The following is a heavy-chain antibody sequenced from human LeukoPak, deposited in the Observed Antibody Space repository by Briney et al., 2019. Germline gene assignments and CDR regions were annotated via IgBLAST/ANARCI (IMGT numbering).Heavy chain of an antibody. CDR3: ARWGIAVADYYFDY. D-gene: IGHD6-19*01. CDR2: ISSSSSTI. CDR1: GFTFSSYS. Sequence: GGSLRLSCAASGFTFSSYSMNWVRQAPGKGLEWVSSISSSSSTIYYADSVKGRFTISRDNAKNSLYLQMNSLRAEDTAVYYCARWGIAVADYYFDYWGQGTLVTVSS. V-gene: IGHV3-48*01. J-gene: IGHJ4*02.